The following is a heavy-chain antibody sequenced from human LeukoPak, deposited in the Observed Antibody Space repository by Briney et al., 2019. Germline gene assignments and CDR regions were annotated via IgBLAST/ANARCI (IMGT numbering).Heavy chain of an antibody. CDR2: ISYDGSNK. V-gene: IGHV3-30*04. CDR1: GFTFSGSA. Sequence: GGSLRLSCAASGFTFSGSAMHWVRQAPGRGLEWVAVISYDGSNKYYADSVKGRFTISRDNSKNTLYLQMNSLRAEDTAVYYCAKDRSAAGTSALDYWGQGTLVTVSS. D-gene: IGHD6-13*01. J-gene: IGHJ4*02. CDR3: AKDRSAAGTSALDY.